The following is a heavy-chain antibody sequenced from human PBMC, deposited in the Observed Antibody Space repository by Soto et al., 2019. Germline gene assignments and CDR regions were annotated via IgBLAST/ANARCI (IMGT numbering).Heavy chain of an antibody. CDR1: GGSFSCYY. Sequence: SETLSLTCGVYGGSFSCYYWSWIRQPPRKGLEWIGEINHSGSTNYNPSLKSRVTISVDTSKNQFSLKLTSVTAADTAVYYCARVGYSSSWYRRGAFDIWGQGTMVTVSS. CDR3: ARVGYSSSWYRRGAFDI. J-gene: IGHJ3*02. V-gene: IGHV4-34*01. CDR2: INHSGST. D-gene: IGHD6-13*01.